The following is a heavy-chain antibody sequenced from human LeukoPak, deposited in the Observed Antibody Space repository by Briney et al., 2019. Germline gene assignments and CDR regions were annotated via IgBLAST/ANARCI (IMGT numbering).Heavy chain of an antibody. J-gene: IGHJ6*02. CDR1: GFTFSSYW. CDR3: ASYLTSIPSGMDV. Sequence: GGSLRLSCAASGFTFSSYWMHWLRQEPRKGLVRVSRISTDGSSRSYADSVKGRFTISRDNGKNTLYLQTNSLRAEDTAVYYCASYLTSIPSGMDVWGQGATVTVSS. D-gene: IGHD2/OR15-2a*01. V-gene: IGHV3-74*01. CDR2: ISTDGSSR.